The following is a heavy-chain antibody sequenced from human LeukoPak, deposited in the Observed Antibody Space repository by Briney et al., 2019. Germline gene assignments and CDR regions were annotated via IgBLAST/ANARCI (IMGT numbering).Heavy chain of an antibody. CDR3: ARDRWFGELLSIRTNDY. Sequence: ASVKVSCKASGYTFTSYGISWVRPAPGQGLEWMGWISAYNGNTNYAQKLQGRVTMTTDTSTSTAYMELRSLRSDDTAVYYCARDRWFGELLSIRTNDYWGQGTLVTVSS. J-gene: IGHJ4*02. CDR2: ISAYNGNT. V-gene: IGHV1-18*01. D-gene: IGHD3-10*01. CDR1: GYTFTSYG.